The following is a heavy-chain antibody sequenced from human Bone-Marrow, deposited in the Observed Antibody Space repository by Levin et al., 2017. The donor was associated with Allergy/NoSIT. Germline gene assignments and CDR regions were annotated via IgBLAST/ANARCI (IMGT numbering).Heavy chain of an antibody. D-gene: IGHD3-10*01. V-gene: IGHV3-53*01. CDR3: AIYGSGNDYSAFDI. J-gene: IGHJ3*02. CDR2: IYSGGRG. CDR1: GFTVSSNH. Sequence: GESLKISCAASGFTVSSNHMSWVRQAPGKGLEWVSLIYSGGRGYYADSVRGRFTISRGNSKNTLYLQLNSLRAEDTAVYYCAIYGSGNDYSAFDIWGQGTMVTVSS.